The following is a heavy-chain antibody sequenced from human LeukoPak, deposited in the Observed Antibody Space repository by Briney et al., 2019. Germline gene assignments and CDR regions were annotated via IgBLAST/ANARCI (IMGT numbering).Heavy chain of an antibody. CDR1: GGTFSSYA. CDR3: ARTYCSSTSCYALDFDY. V-gene: IGHV1-69*06. Sequence: ASVKVSCKASGGTFSSYAISWVRQAPGQGLEWMGGIIPIFGTANYAQKFQGRVTITADKSTSTAYMELSSLRSEDTAVYYCARTYCSSTSCYALDFDYWGQGTLVTVSS. CDR2: IIPIFGTA. J-gene: IGHJ4*02. D-gene: IGHD2-2*01.